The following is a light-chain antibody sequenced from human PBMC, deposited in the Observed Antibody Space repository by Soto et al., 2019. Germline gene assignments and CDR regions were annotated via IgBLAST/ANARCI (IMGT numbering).Light chain of an antibody. CDR3: QQHNNWIT. CDR2: GAS. CDR1: QSVSSS. Sequence: EMVMTQSPAPLSVSPGERVTLSCRASQSVSSSLAWYQQRPGQAPRLLIYGASTRATGIPARFSGSGSGTEFTLTITSLHSEDSAVYYCQQHNNWITFGQGTRLEIK. V-gene: IGKV3-15*01. J-gene: IGKJ5*01.